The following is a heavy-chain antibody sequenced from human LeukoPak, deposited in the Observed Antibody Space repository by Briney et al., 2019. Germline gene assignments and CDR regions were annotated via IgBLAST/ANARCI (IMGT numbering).Heavy chain of an antibody. Sequence: PSETLSLTCAVSDSSISSGYYWGWIRQPPGKGLQWIGNICHGGSTFYNPSLKSRLTISLETSKNQFSLNLRSVTAADTAVYYCARRYSSSWYDDYWGQGTLVTVSS. CDR3: ARRYSSSWYDDY. D-gene: IGHD6-13*01. V-gene: IGHV4-38-2*01. CDR1: DSSISSGYY. CDR2: ICHGGST. J-gene: IGHJ4*02.